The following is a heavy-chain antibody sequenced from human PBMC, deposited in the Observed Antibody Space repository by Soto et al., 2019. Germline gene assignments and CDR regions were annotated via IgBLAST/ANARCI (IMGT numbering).Heavy chain of an antibody. D-gene: IGHD3-16*01. CDR1: GFTFSNFG. CDR3: ARGGGPYGMDV. Sequence: PGGSLRLSCEASGFTFSNFGMSWVRQAPGKGLEWVSGLTGNGGTTYYADSVKGRFTISRDTAKNSLYLQMNSLRAEDTAVYYCARGGGPYGMDVWGQGTTVTVSS. J-gene: IGHJ6*02. V-gene: IGHV3-23*01. CDR2: LTGNGGTT.